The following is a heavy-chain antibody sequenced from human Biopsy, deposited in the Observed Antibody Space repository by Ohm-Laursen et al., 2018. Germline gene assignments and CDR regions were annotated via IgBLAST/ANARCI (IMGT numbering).Heavy chain of an antibody. Sequence: SLRLSCSAPGFTFSSYSMNWVRQAPGKGLEWVSFISSGSSPIYYADSVKGRSTISRDDAKNSLYLQMNSLRAEDTAVYYCARGRTGGWGQGTLVTVSS. CDR3: ARGRTGG. J-gene: IGHJ4*02. CDR2: ISSGSSPI. V-gene: IGHV3-48*01. CDR1: GFTFSSYS. D-gene: IGHD3-16*01.